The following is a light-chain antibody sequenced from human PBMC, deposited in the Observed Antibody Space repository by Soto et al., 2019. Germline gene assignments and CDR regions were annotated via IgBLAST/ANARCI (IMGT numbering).Light chain of an antibody. CDR2: DVS. V-gene: IGLV2-14*01. CDR1: SSDVGGYNY. CDR3: SSYTISSTPVV. Sequence: QSVLTQPASVSGSPGQSITISCTGTSSDVGGYNYVSWYQQHPGKAPKLMIYDVSNRPSGVSNRFSGSKSGNTASLTISGFQAEDEADYYCSSYTISSTPVVFGGGTKLTVL. J-gene: IGLJ2*01.